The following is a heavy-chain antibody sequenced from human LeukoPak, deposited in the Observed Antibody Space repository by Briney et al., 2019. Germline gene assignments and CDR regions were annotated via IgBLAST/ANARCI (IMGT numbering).Heavy chain of an antibody. J-gene: IGHJ4*02. CDR1: GFTFSSYA. CDR3: AKEHDSSGGLTL. Sequence: GGSLRLSCAASGFTFSSYAMSWVRQAAGKGLEWVSAISGSVGSTYYADSVKGRFTISRDNSKNTLYLQMNSLRAEDTAVYYCAKEHDSSGGLTLRGQGTLVTVSS. CDR2: ISGSVGST. D-gene: IGHD3-22*01. V-gene: IGHV3-23*01.